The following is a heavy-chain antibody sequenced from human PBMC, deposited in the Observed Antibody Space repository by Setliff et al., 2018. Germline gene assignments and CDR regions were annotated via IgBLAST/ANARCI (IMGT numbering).Heavy chain of an antibody. CDR3: AREGVDTRSSTDYRYYMDV. V-gene: IGHV1-69*05. CDR2: TIPSFGST. J-gene: IGHJ6*03. Sequence: SVKVSCKASGYTFTSYAMHWVRQAPGQGLEWMGGTIPSFGSTNYAQKFQDRVTIITDESTSTAYMELSSLRTEDTAVYYCAREGVDTRSSTDYRYYMDVWGKGTTVTVSS. CDR1: GYTFTSYA. D-gene: IGHD5-18*01.